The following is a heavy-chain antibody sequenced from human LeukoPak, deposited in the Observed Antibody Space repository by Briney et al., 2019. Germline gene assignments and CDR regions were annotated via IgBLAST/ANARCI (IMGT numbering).Heavy chain of an antibody. D-gene: IGHD5-18*01. Sequence: SVKVSCKASGGTFSSYAISWVRQAPGQGLEWMGRIIPILGIANYAQKFQGRVTITADESTSTAYMELSSLRSEDTAVYYCARVPGYSYGYDYWGQGTLVTVSS. CDR2: IIPILGIA. CDR1: GGTFSSYA. CDR3: ARVPGYSYGYDY. V-gene: IGHV1-69*04. J-gene: IGHJ4*02.